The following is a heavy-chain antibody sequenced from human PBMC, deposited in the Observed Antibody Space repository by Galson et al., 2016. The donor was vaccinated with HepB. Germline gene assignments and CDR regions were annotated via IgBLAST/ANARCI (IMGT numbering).Heavy chain of an antibody. J-gene: IGHJ4*02. CDR2: ISTSSSYI. CDR3: ARAAGHGHYGSGSRFDY. CDR1: GFTFKSYS. Sequence: SLRLSCAASGFTFKSYSMNWVRQAPGKGLEWVSYISTSSSYIFYADSVKGRFTNSRDNAKNSLHLQMNSLRAEDTAVYYCARAAGHGHYGSGSRFDYWGQGTLVTVSS. D-gene: IGHD3-10*01. V-gene: IGHV3-21*01.